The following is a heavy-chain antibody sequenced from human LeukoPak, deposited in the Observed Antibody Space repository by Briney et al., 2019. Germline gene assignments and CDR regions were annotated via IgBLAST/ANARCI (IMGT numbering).Heavy chain of an antibody. J-gene: IGHJ4*02. CDR1: GFTFSRSS. CDR2: ISSSSSYI. D-gene: IGHD1-26*01. V-gene: IGHV3-21*01. Sequence: RGSLRLSCADSGFTFSRSSMYWVREAPGKGLEWVSSISSSSSYIYYADPMKGRFTISRDNAKNSLYLQMNSLRAEDTAVYYCARVGGSYLDYWGQGALVTVSS. CDR3: ARVGGSYLDY.